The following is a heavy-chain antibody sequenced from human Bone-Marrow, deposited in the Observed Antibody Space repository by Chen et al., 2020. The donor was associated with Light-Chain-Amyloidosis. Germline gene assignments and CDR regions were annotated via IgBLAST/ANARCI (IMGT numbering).Heavy chain of an antibody. D-gene: IGHD1-1*01. Sequence: EVQMVESGGGLVQPGRSLRLSCVTSGFTYKKWAIHWVRQAPGKGLEWVSGFDYNSGRKDYADSVRGRFTVSSDSSKNSLFLEMNSLRVEDTALYYCTQDGVPGGADFCGPGTMVTVSS. CDR1: GFTYKKWA. CDR3: TQDGVPGGADF. J-gene: IGHJ4*02. CDR2: FDYNSGRK. V-gene: IGHV3-9*01.